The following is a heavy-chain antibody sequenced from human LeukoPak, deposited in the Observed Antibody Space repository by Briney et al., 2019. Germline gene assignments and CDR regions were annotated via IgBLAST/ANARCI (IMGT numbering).Heavy chain of an antibody. D-gene: IGHD2-2*01. Sequence: GRSLRLSCAASGFTFSSYAMHWVRQAPGKGLEWVAVISYDGSNKYYADSVKGRFTISRDNSKNTLYLQMNSLRAEDTAVYYCARDRGSDIVVVPAAKEEGAWFDPWGQGTLVTVSS. J-gene: IGHJ5*02. CDR3: ARDRGSDIVVVPAAKEEGAWFDP. CDR1: GFTFSSYA. V-gene: IGHV3-30-3*01. CDR2: ISYDGSNK.